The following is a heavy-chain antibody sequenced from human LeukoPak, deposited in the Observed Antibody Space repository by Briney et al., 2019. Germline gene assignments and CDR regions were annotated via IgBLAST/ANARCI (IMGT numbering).Heavy chain of an antibody. CDR1: GFTFSSYA. CDR3: AKHSVLRYLEWSDAFEN. J-gene: IGHJ3*02. D-gene: IGHD3-3*01. CDR2: ISYDGSNK. Sequence: PGGSLRLSCAASGFTFSSYAMHWVRQAPGKGLEWVAVISYDGSNKYYADSVNGRFTISRDTSDNTLYLDMDSLRAEDTAVYYCAKHSVLRYLEWSDAFENWGQGTVVTVSS. V-gene: IGHV3-30-3*02.